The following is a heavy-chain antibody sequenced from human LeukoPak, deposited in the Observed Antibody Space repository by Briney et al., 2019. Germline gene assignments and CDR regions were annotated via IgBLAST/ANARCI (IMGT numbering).Heavy chain of an antibody. D-gene: IGHD5-24*01. Sequence: GGSLRLSCAASGFTFSSALMSWVRQTPGKGLEWVGRIERKSDGGTTDYAAPVKDRFSISRDDSKNTLYLQMNSLKTEDTAVYYCTKLGTITGWGQGTLVTVSS. V-gene: IGHV3-15*04. CDR3: TKLGTITG. J-gene: IGHJ4*02. CDR2: IERKSDGGTT. CDR1: GFTFSSAL.